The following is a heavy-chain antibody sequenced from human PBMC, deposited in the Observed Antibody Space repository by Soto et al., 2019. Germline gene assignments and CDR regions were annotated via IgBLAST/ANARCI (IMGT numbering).Heavy chain of an antibody. CDR3: ARGAYLNWFDP. V-gene: IGHV3-48*01. CDR2: ISSSSSTI. CDR1: GFTFSSYS. J-gene: IGHJ5*02. Sequence: EVQLVESGGGLVQPGGSLRLSCAASGFTFSSYSMNWVCQAPGKGLEWVSYISSSSSTIYYADSVKGRFTISRDNAKNSLYLQMNSLRAEDTAVYYCARGAYLNWFDPWGQGTLVTVSS.